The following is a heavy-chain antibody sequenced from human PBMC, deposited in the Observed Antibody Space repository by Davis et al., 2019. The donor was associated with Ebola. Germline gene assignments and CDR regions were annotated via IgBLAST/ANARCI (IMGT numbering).Heavy chain of an antibody. V-gene: IGHV3-23*01. D-gene: IGHD3-10*01. Sequence: PGGSLRLSCAASGFMFSSYTMNWVRQSPGQGLEWVSRISGRGTNSYYADSVKGRFTISRDNSKNTHYLQMDSLRVEDTAVYYCVKDSPGDYYGSGSGSWGQGTLVTVSS. CDR2: ISGRGTNS. J-gene: IGHJ5*02. CDR1: GFMFSSYT. CDR3: VKDSPGDYYGSGSGS.